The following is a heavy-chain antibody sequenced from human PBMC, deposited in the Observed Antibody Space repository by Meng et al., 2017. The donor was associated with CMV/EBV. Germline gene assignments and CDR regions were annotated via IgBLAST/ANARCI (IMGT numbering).Heavy chain of an antibody. CDR3: IVIVGGAAN. CDR1: GYIFTAYY. Sequence: ASVKVSCKAPGYIFTAYYMHWVRQARQAPGQGLEWMGWINPKSGDTVYAQKFQDRVSMSRDTSTSTAFMELTRLRSKDSAVYYCIVIVGGAANWGQGTLVTVSS. J-gene: IGHJ4*02. V-gene: IGHV1-2*02. D-gene: IGHD3/OR15-3a*01. CDR2: INPKSGDT.